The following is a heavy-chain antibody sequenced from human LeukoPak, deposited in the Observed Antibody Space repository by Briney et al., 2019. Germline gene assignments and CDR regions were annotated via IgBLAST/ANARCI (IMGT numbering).Heavy chain of an antibody. CDR2: ISGSGGST. CDR1: GFTFSSYA. D-gene: IGHD2-2*01. V-gene: IGHV3-23*01. Sequence: GGSLRLSCAASGFTFSSYAMSWVRQAPGTGLEWVSAISGSGGSTYYADSVKGRFTISRDNSKNTLYLQMNSLRAEDTAVYYCAKKTAAIVNWYFDLWGRGTLVTVSS. J-gene: IGHJ2*01. CDR3: AKKTAAIVNWYFDL.